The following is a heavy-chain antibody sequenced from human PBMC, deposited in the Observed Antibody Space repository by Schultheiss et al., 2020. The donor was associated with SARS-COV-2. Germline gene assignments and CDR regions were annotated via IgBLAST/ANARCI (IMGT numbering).Heavy chain of an antibody. Sequence: GGSLRLSCAASGFTFSSYWMHWVRQAPGKGLVWVSRIHPDGTTTSYADSVKGRFTISRDNSKNTLYLQMNSLRAEDTAVYYCAKDRTEMATITWGQGTLVTVSS. V-gene: IGHV3-74*01. CDR2: IHPDGTTT. J-gene: IGHJ5*02. CDR1: GFTFSSYW. D-gene: IGHD5-24*01. CDR3: AKDRTEMATIT.